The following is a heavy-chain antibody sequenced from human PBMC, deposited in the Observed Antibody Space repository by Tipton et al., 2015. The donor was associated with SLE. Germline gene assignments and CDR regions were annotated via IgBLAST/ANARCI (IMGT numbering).Heavy chain of an antibody. D-gene: IGHD1-1*01. CDR2: ISGSGGST. Sequence: SSSSYYWGWIRQPPGKGLEWVSAISGSGGSTYYADSVKGRFTISRDNSKNTLYLQMNSLRAEDTAVYYCTSRTGTTSDYWGQGTLVTVSS. J-gene: IGHJ4*02. CDR1: SSSSYY. CDR3: TSRTGTTSDY. V-gene: IGHV3-23*01.